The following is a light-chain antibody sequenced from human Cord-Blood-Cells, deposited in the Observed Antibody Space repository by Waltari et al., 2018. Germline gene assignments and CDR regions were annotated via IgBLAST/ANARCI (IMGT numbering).Light chain of an antibody. V-gene: IGLV2-8*01. CDR3: SSYAGSNNLV. Sequence: QSALTQPPSPSGSPGQSVTISCTGTSSDVGGYNYVSWYQQHPGKAPKPMIYEVSKRPSGVPDRFSGSKSGNTASLTVSGLQAEDEADYYCSSYAGSNNLVFGGGTKLTVL. J-gene: IGLJ2*01. CDR1: SSDVGGYNY. CDR2: EVS.